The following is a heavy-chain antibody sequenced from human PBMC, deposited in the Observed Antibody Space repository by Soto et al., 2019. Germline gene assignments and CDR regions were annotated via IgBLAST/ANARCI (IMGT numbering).Heavy chain of an antibody. CDR1: GGTFSNYA. Sequence: QVQLVQSGAEVRKPGSSVTVSCKASGGTFSNYAISWVRQAPGQGLEWMGGIIPIVGKGRYAQKFQGRVTITADEPTTTAYMELSSLRFEDTAVYYCARVVILVPTASTHYYYHMDVWGPGTTVTVSS. CDR3: ARVVILVPTASTHYYYHMDV. J-gene: IGHJ6*02. CDR2: IIPIVGKG. D-gene: IGHD2-2*01. V-gene: IGHV1-69*01.